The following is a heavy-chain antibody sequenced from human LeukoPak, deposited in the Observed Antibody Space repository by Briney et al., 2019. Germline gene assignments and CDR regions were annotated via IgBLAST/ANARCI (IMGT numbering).Heavy chain of an antibody. CDR1: GYSISSGYY. V-gene: IGHV4-38-2*02. D-gene: IGHD5-24*01. CDR3: ARGRHYYAY. CDR2: IYHSGST. J-gene: IGHJ4*02. Sequence: SETLSLTCTVSGYSISSGYYWGWIRQPPGKGLEWIGSIYHSGSTYYNPSLKSRVTISVDTSKDQFSLKLSSVTAADTAVYYCARGRHYYAYWGQGTLVTVSS.